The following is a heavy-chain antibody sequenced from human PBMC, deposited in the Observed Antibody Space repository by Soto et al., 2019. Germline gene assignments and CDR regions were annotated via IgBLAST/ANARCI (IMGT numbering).Heavy chain of an antibody. D-gene: IGHD4-4*01. J-gene: IGHJ1*01. CDR2: IDPSDSYT. V-gene: IGHV5-10-1*01. CDR3: ARPLDYSNLDFQH. CDR1: GYSFTSYW. Sequence: GESLKISCKASGYSFTSYWISWVRQMPGKGLEWMGRIDPSDSYTNYSPSFQGHVTISADKSISTAYLQWSSLKASDTAMYYCARPLDYSNLDFQHWGQGTLVTVSS.